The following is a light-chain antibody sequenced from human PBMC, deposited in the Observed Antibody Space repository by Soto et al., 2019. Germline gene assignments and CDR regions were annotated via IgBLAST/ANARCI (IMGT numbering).Light chain of an antibody. Sequence: QSVLTQPPSVSGAPGQRVTISCTGSSSNIGAGYDVHWYQQLPGTAPKLLIYGNSNRPSGVPDRFSGSKSGTSASLAITGLQAKKRADYYFRPNASSWVGWVFGEGTKSPS. CDR1: SSNIGAGYD. CDR2: GNS. CDR3: RPNASSWVGWV. V-gene: IGLV1-40*01. J-gene: IGLJ3*02.